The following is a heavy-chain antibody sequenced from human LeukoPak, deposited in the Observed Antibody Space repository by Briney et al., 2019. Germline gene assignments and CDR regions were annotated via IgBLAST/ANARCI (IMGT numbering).Heavy chain of an antibody. D-gene: IGHD6-19*01. CDR2: IYYSGST. V-gene: IGHV4-59*01. CDR1: GGSISRYY. J-gene: IGHJ1*01. CDR3: ARGLAVAGTIEYFQQ. Sequence: SQTLSLTRTVSGGSISRYYWSWIPQPPGKGLEWIGYIYYSGSTNYNPSLKSRVTRSVDTSKNQFSLKLSSVTAADTAAYYCARGLAVAGTIEYFQQWGRGTLVTVSS.